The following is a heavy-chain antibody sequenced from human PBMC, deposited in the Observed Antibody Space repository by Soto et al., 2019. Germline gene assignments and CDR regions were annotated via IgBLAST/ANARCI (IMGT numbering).Heavy chain of an antibody. J-gene: IGHJ4*02. D-gene: IGHD6-13*01. CDR1: GGSISSGDYY. V-gene: IGHV4-30-4*01. CDR2: IYYSGST. CDR3: ARALGYSSSWYFDY. Sequence: QVQLQESGPGLVKPSQTLSLTCTVSGGSISSGDYYWSWIRQPPGKGLEWIGYIYYSGSTYYNPSLKSRVTRAVDTSKIQFSLKLSSVTAADTAVYYCARALGYSSSWYFDYWGQGTLVTVSS.